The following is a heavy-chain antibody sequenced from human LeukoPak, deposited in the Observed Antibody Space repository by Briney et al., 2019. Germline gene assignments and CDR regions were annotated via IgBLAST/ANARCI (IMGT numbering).Heavy chain of an antibody. V-gene: IGHV4-59*01. D-gene: IGHD6-25*01. J-gene: IGHJ4*02. CDR1: GGSISSYY. CDR3: ARSQYSTGLFDF. CDR2: VYHGGST. Sequence: PSETLSLTCTVSGGSISSYYWSWIRQPPGKGLEWIGYVYHGGSTRYNPSLKSRVTVLGDTSKNQFSLRLTSVTAADTAVYYCARSQYSTGLFDFWGQGTLVTVYS.